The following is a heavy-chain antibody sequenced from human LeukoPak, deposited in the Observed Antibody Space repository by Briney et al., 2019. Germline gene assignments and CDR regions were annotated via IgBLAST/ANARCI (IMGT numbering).Heavy chain of an antibody. CDR1: GGSISSSSSY. D-gene: IGHD2-21*01. CDR3: ASPKIGMSEYFQQ. CDR2: LHYGGKY. V-gene: IGHV4-39*07. J-gene: IGHJ1*01. Sequence: KPSETLSLTCTVSGGSISSSSSYWGWIRQSPGKGLEWIGSLHYGGKYYYNPSLKSRVTISVDTSKNQFSLKLSSVTAADTAVYFCASPKIGMSEYFQQWGQGTLVTVSS.